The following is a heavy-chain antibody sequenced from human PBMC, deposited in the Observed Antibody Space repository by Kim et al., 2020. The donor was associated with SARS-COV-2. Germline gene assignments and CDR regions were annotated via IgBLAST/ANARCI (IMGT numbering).Heavy chain of an antibody. V-gene: IGHV7-4-1*02. Sequence: ASVKVSCKASGYTFTNNAISWVRQAPGQGLEWMGWINTDTGNPTYAQAFTRRFVFSVDTSVTTAYLQISSLEAEDTALYYFARVIWGTYRYTDYWGQGTLGTVSS. CDR2: INTDTGNP. CDR3: ARVIWGTYRYTDY. J-gene: IGHJ4*02. D-gene: IGHD3-16*02. CDR1: GYTFTNNA.